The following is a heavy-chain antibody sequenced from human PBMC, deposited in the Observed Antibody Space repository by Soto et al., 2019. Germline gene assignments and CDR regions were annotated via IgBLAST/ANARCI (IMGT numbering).Heavy chain of an antibody. CDR3: ARGKLPRRGDFDP. CDR2: VFYTGSA. CDR1: GGSVNGGSYY. D-gene: IGHD2-15*01. V-gene: IGHV4-61*01. J-gene: IGHJ5*02. Sequence: QVQLQESGPGLVKPSETLSLTCTVSGGSVNGGSYYWSWIRQPPGKGLDWIGYVFYTGSATYNLPLRSRATISVDTSKNQFSLRLNSVTAADTAVYYCARGKLPRRGDFDPWGQGTLVAVSS.